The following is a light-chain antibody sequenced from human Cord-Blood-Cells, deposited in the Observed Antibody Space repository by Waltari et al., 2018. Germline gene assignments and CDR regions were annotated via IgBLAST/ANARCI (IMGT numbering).Light chain of an antibody. CDR1: QSVLYSSKNKNY. CDR2: WAS. V-gene: IGKV4-1*01. J-gene: IGKJ1*01. Sequence: DIVMTQSPDSLAVSLGERATINCKSSQSVLYSSKNKNYLAWNQQKPGQPPKRLIYWASTRESGGPDRFSGSGSGTDFTLTISRLQAEDVAVYYCQQYYSTPWTFGQGTKVEIK. CDR3: QQYYSTPWT.